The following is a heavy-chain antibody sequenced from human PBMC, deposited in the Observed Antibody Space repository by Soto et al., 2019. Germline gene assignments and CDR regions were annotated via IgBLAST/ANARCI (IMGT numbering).Heavy chain of an antibody. Sequence: QVQLVQSGAEVRKPGASVKVSCRASGYRFTGYYIHWVRQAPGQGLEWRGWVKPNSGDTEDAQKFRGRVTLTGDTSISTAYMELYRLRSDDTAVYYCARGLTKSSGRGGIFDFWGQGTLVTVSS. CDR3: ARGLTKSSGRGGIFDF. CDR1: GYRFTGYY. J-gene: IGHJ4*02. D-gene: IGHD3-22*01. CDR2: VKPNSGDT. V-gene: IGHV1-2*02.